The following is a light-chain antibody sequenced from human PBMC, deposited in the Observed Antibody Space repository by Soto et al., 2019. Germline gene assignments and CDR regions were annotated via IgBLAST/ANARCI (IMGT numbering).Light chain of an antibody. CDR2: GAS. Sequence: EIVLTQSPGTLSLSPGERATLSCRASQIVSSTYLAWFQQKPGQAPRLLIYGASTRATGIPDRFSGSGSGKDSPLTISGLEPEDFALYYCQQYGVTPPNSFGGGTKVEV. CDR3: QQYGVTPPNS. J-gene: IGKJ4*01. CDR1: QIVSSTY. V-gene: IGKV3-20*01.